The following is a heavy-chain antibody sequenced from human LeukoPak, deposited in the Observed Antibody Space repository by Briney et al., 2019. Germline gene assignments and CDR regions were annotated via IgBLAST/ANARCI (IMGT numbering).Heavy chain of an antibody. CDR2: IKQDGSEK. V-gene: IGHV3-7*01. J-gene: IGHJ4*02. D-gene: IGHD3-3*01. Sequence: GGSLRLSCAASGFTFSSYWMSWVRQAPGKGLEWVANIKQDGSEKYYVDSVKGRFTISRDNAKNSLYLQMNSLRAEDTAVYYCARGISRYYDFWSGYYQFDYWGQGTLVTVSS. CDR1: GFTFSSYW. CDR3: ARGISRYYDFWSGYYQFDY.